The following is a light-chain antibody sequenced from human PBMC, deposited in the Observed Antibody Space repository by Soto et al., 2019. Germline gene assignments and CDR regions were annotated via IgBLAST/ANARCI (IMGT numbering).Light chain of an antibody. CDR1: QDILNY. J-gene: IGKJ2*01. V-gene: IGKV1-16*01. CDR3: QQYASNVAT. Sequence: IQMTQSPSSLSASVGDRVTITCRASQDILNYLAWFQQKPGKAPKSLIYGASSLHSGVPSRFSGSGFGTDFSLTISSLQPEDFATYYCQQYASNVATFGQGTTLEV. CDR2: GAS.